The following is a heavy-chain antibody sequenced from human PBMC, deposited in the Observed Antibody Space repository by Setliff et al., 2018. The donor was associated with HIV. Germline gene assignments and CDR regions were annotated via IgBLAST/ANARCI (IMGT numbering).Heavy chain of an antibody. CDR1: RYTFTDYY. J-gene: IGHJ4*02. D-gene: IGHD3-22*01. V-gene: IGHV1-2*04. CDR2: INPKSDGT. CDR3: ARDYYDSSGYIFFPGLPDY. Sequence: ASVKVSCKASRYTFTDYYMHWVRQAPGQGLEWMGWINPKSDGTNYAQKFQGWITMTRDTSISTAYMELSRLRSDDTAVYYCARDYYDSSGYIFFPGLPDYWGQGTLVTVSS.